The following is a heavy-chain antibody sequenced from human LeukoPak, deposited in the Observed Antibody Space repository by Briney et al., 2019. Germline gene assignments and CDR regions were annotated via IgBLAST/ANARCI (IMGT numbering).Heavy chain of an antibody. CDR3: STGLFVLDHS. Sequence: KAGGSLRLSCVASGFTFTTAWMSWVRQPPGKGLEWVGRIRSQTDGGTTDYAAPVKGRFTISRDDSENTLYLQMNNLKTEDTAVYYCSTGLFVLDHSWGQGTLVTVSS. V-gene: IGHV3-15*01. D-gene: IGHD2/OR15-2a*01. J-gene: IGHJ4*02. CDR2: IRSQTDGGTT. CDR1: GFTFTTAW.